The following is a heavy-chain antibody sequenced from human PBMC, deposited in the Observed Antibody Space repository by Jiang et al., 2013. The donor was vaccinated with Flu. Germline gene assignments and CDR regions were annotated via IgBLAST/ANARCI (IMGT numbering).Heavy chain of an antibody. CDR1: GDSVSSNSAA. D-gene: IGHD6-13*01. CDR3: ARERSTPAAGRGVNCFDP. J-gene: IGHJ5*02. CDR2: TYYRSKWYY. V-gene: IGHV6-1*01. Sequence: TLSLTCDISGDSVSSNSAAWNWIRQSPSRGLEWLGRTYYRSKWYYDYALSVKSRITINPDTSRNQFSLHLNSVTPEDTAVYYCARERSTPAAGRGVNCFDPWGQGTLVTVSS.